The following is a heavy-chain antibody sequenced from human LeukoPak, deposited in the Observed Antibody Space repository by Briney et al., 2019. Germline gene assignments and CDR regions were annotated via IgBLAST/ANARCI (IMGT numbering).Heavy chain of an antibody. Sequence: QAGGSLRLSCAASGFTFDDYDMDWVRQAPGKGLEWVSGISWNSGSIGYADSVKGRFTISRDNAKNSLYLQMNSLRAEDMALYYCAKDLGPTVGAITVWGQGTLVTVSS. CDR1: GFTFDDYD. J-gene: IGHJ4*02. V-gene: IGHV3-9*03. CDR3: AKDLGPTVGAITV. CDR2: ISWNSGSI. D-gene: IGHD1-26*01.